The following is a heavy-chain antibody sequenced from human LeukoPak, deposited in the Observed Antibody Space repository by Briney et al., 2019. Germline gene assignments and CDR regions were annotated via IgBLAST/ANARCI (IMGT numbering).Heavy chain of an antibody. D-gene: IGHD3-22*01. J-gene: IGHJ1*01. Sequence: SETLSLTCTVSGGSISSYYWNWIRQPPGKGLEWIGYISYTGSTNYNPSLKSRVTMSVDTSKKQFFLKLSSVTAADTAVYYCASATYYYDYSGSPGHFHQWGQGALVTVSS. V-gene: IGHV4-59*08. CDR1: GGSISSYY. CDR3: ASATYYYDYSGSPGHFHQ. CDR2: ISYTGST.